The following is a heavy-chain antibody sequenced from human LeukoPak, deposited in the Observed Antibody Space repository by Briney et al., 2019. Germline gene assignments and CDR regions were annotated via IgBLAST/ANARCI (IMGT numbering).Heavy chain of an antibody. V-gene: IGHV3-64D*09. D-gene: IGHD1-1*01. Sequence: GGSLRLSCSASGFTFSANAMYWVRQAPGKGLEYVSGISNNGGSSFYADSVKGRFTISRDNSKNTLYLQMSSLRAEDTAVYYCVKITSVTGGDCWGQGTRLTVSS. J-gene: IGHJ4*02. CDR2: ISNNGGSS. CDR3: VKITSVTGGDC. CDR1: GFTFSANA.